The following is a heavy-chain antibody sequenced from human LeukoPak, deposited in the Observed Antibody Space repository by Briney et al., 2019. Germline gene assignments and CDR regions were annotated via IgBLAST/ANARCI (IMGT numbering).Heavy chain of an antibody. CDR3: AKDVSHSSGWYGDY. CDR2: ILYDGSNK. D-gene: IGHD6-19*01. J-gene: IGHJ4*02. V-gene: IGHV3-30*02. Sequence: GGSLRLSCAASGFTFSSYGMRWARQAPGKGLEGVAFILYDGSNKYYADSVKGRFTISRDNSKNTLYLQMNSLRAEDTAVYYCAKDVSHSSGWYGDYWGQGTLVTVSS. CDR1: GFTFSSYG.